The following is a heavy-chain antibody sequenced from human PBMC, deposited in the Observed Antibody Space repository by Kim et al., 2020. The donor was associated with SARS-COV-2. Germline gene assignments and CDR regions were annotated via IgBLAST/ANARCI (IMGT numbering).Heavy chain of an antibody. Sequence: GGSLRLSCAASGFTFSSYGMHWVRQAPGKGLEWVAVISYDGSNKYYADSVKGRFTISRDNSKNTLYLQMNSLRAEDTAVYYCARATGSSWYSFPGDYYYYGMDVWGQGTTVTVSS. J-gene: IGHJ6*02. CDR2: ISYDGSNK. V-gene: IGHV3-33*05. CDR1: GFTFSSYG. D-gene: IGHD6-13*01. CDR3: ARATGSSWYSFPGDYYYYGMDV.